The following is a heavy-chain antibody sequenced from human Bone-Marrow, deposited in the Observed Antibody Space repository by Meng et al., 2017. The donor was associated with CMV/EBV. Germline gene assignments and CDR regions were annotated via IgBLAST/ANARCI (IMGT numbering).Heavy chain of an antibody. J-gene: IGHJ4*02. V-gene: IGHV3-30*02. CDR1: GFTFSSYG. D-gene: IGHD3-10*01. CDR3: VRDTGSFEY. CDR2: IRYDGSNK. Sequence: LSLTCAASGFTFSSYGMHWVRQAPGKGLEWVAFIRYDGSNKYYADSVKGRFTISRDNSKNTLYLQMNSLRAEDTAVYHCVRDTGSFEYWGQGTLVTVSS.